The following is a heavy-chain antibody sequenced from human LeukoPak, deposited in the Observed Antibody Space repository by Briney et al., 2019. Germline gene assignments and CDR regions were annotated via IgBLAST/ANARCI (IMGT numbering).Heavy chain of an antibody. Sequence: SETLSLTCTVSGGSISGFVWSWIRQPPGEGLDYIGFIYDTGTPTNYNPLLKSRVTLSVDTSKNQFSLNLKSVTAADTAVYYCARLTKGEQVLAYYFDYWGQGALVTVSS. V-gene: IGHV4-59*08. CDR2: IYDTGTPT. D-gene: IGHD3-16*01. CDR3: ARLTKGEQVLAYYFDY. J-gene: IGHJ4*02. CDR1: GGSISGFV.